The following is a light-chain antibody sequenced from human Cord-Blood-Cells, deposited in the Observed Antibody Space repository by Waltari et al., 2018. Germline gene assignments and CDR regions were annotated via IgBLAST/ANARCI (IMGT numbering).Light chain of an antibody. J-gene: IGLJ1*01. V-gene: IGLV2-23*01. CDR2: EGS. CDR3: CSYAGSSSYV. CDR1: SRDVGSYNF. Sequence: QSALPQPASVSGSPGQSITISCTGTSRDVGSYNFVSWYQQHPGKAPKLMVYEGSKRPSGVSNRFSGSKSGNTAALTISGLQAEDEADYYCCSYAGSSSYVFGTGTKVTVL.